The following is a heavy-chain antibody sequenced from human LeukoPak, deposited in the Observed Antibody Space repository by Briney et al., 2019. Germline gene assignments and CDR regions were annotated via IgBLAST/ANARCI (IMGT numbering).Heavy chain of an antibody. Sequence: SETLSLTCTVSGGSISTYYWSWIRRAPGKGLEWIAYIHASGPTNYNPSLKSRITISVDTSKNQFSLKLSSVTAADTAVYYCARHDAGIAARPFDNWGQGTLVTVSS. J-gene: IGHJ4*02. CDR1: GGSISTYY. CDR2: IHASGPT. V-gene: IGHV4-4*09. D-gene: IGHD6-6*01. CDR3: ARHDAGIAARPFDN.